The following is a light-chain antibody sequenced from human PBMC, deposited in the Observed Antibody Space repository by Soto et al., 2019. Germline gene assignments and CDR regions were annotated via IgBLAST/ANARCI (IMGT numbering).Light chain of an antibody. V-gene: IGKV1-12*01. J-gene: IGKJ4*01. CDR2: GAS. Sequence: DIQMTQSPSSVCASVGDRVTITCRASQGIINWLAWYQQQPGKAPKLRIYGASSLQSGVPSRFSGGGSGTHFTIIISILQPEDFATYYCQQTNTFLPLTFGGGTKVEI. CDR1: QGIINW. CDR3: QQTNTFLPLT.